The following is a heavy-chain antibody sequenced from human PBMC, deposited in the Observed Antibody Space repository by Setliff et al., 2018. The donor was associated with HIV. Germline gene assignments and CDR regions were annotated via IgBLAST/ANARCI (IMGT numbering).Heavy chain of an antibody. CDR2: VFHSGDT. CDR1: SYSISSGYY. CDR3: ARMYSGYDWSPAGARTRYFDY. D-gene: IGHD5-12*01. J-gene: IGHJ4*02. V-gene: IGHV4-38-2*01. Sequence: SETLSLTCAVSSYSISSGYYWGWLRQPPGKGLEWIGSVFHSGDTYYNPSLKSRVTISVDTSKNQFSLKLSSVTAADTAVYYCARMYSGYDWSPAGARTRYFDYWGQGTLVTVSS.